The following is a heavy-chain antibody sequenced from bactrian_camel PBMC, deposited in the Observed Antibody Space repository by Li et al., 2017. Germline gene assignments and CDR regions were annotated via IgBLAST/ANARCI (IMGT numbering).Heavy chain of an antibody. J-gene: IGHJ4*01. CDR2: IANIGGTT. D-gene: IGHD1*01. V-gene: IGHV3S25*01. CDR1: GFPFSNYW. Sequence: QLVESGGGLVRPGGSLRLACAASGFPFSNYWMYWVRQAPGKGLEWVTKIANIGGTTYYRDSVKGRLTISRDNAKNTVYLQMNNLQPEDTATYYCAAKIGLCTLDRNRFPNWGQGTQVTVS. CDR3: AAKIGLCTLDRNRFPN.